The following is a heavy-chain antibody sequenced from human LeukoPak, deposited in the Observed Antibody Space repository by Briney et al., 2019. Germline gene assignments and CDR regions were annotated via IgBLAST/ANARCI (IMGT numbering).Heavy chain of an antibody. CDR2: IYYSGST. D-gene: IGHD3-10*01. V-gene: IGHV4-30-4*01. J-gene: IGHJ4*02. CDR1: GGSISSGDYY. CDR3: ARDREGSGSYYDY. Sequence: SQTLSLTCTVSGGSISSGDYYWSWIRQPPGKGLEWIGYIYYSGSTYYNPSLKSRVTILVDTSKNQFSLKLSSVTAADTAVYYCARDREGSGSYYDYWGQGTLVTVSS.